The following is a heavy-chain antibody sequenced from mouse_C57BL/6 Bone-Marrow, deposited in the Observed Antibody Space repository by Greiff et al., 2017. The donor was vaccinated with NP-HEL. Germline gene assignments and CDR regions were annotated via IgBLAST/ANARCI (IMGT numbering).Heavy chain of an antibody. CDR1: GFTFSSYT. D-gene: IGHD2-2*01. Sequence: EVHLVESGGGLVKPGGSLKLSCAASGFTFSSYTMSWVRQTPEKRLEWVATISGGGGNTYYPDSVKGRFTISRDNAKNTLYLQMSSLRSEDTALYYCARLYYGYDGFAYWGQGTLVTVSA. CDR3: ARLYYGYDGFAY. J-gene: IGHJ3*01. V-gene: IGHV5-9*01. CDR2: ISGGGGNT.